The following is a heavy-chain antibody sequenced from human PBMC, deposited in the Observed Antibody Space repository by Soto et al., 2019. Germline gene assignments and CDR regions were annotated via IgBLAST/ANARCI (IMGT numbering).Heavy chain of an antibody. CDR3: ARAGIGSSLYAGFDP. J-gene: IGHJ5*02. CDR2: INHSGST. D-gene: IGHD6-13*01. V-gene: IGHV4-34*01. CDR1: GGSFSGYY. Sequence: QVQLQQWGAGLLKPSETLSLTCAVSGGSFSGYYWSWIRQPPGTGLEWIGEINHSGSTNYNPSHKSRVTISVDTSKNQFSLKLSSGPAADTAVYYGARAGIGSSLYAGFDPWGQGTLVTVSS.